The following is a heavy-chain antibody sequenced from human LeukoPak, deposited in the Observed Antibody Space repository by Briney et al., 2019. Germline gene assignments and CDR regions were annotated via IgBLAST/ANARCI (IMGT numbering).Heavy chain of an antibody. Sequence: SETLSLTCTVSGGSISSYYWSWIRQPAGKGLEWIGRIYTSGSTNYNPSLKSRVTISVDTSKNQFSLKLSSVTAADTAVYYCARDPSPYYDFWSGYYVGGFDPWGQGTLVTVSS. CDR2: IYTSGST. V-gene: IGHV4-4*07. J-gene: IGHJ5*02. CDR1: GGSISSYY. D-gene: IGHD3-3*01. CDR3: ARDPSPYYDFWSGYYVGGFDP.